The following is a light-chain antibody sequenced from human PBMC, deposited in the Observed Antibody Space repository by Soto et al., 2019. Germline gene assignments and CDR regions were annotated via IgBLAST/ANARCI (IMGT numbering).Light chain of an antibody. CDR2: LGS. CDR1: QNLLHSNGYNY. Sequence: EIVLTQSPLSLPVTPGEPASISCRSSQNLLHSNGYNYLNWYLQKPGQSPQLLIYLGSNRASGVPDRFSGRGSGTDFTLTINRVEAEDVGLYFCAQGLATPCTFGGGTKVEIK. CDR3: AQGLATPCT. V-gene: IGKV2-28*01. J-gene: IGKJ4*01.